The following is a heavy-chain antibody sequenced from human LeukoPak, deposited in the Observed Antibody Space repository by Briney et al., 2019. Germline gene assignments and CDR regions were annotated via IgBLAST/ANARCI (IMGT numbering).Heavy chain of an antibody. CDR2: IHYSGST. J-gene: IGHJ6*03. Sequence: SETLSLTCTVSGGSISSSSYDWGWIRQPPGKGLEWIGSIHYSGSTYYNPSLKSRVTISLDTSKNQLSLNLSSVTAADTAVYYCAKPYWAGTTTRGYSYYVDVWGKVTTVTVSS. D-gene: IGHD1-1*01. CDR3: AKPYWAGTTTRGYSYYVDV. CDR1: GGSISSSSYD. V-gene: IGHV4-39*01.